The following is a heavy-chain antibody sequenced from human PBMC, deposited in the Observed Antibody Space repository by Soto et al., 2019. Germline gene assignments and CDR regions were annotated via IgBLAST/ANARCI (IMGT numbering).Heavy chain of an antibody. Sequence: XATLSLTCAVYGGCFSGYYWSGIRQPPGKGLEWIGEINHSGSTNYNPSLKSRVTISVDTSKNQFSLKLSSVTAADTAVYYCARGPTVWDAFDIWGQGTMVTVSS. CDR1: GGCFSGYY. V-gene: IGHV4-34*01. J-gene: IGHJ3*02. CDR3: ARGPTVWDAFDI. CDR2: INHSGST. D-gene: IGHD3-16*01.